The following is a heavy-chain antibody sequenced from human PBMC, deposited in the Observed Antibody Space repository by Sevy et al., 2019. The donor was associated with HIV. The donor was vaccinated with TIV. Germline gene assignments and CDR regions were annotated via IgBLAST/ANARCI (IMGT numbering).Heavy chain of an antibody. CDR2: INHSGST. D-gene: IGHD3-9*01. V-gene: IGHV4-34*01. J-gene: IGHJ5*02. CDR1: GGSFSGYY. CDR3: ARGGYYDILTGYWFDP. Sequence: SETLSLTCAVYGGSFSGYYWSWIRQPPGKGLEWIGEINHSGSTNYNPSLKSRVTISVDTSKNQFSRKLRSVTAADTAVYYCARGGYYDILTGYWFDPWGQGTLVTVSS.